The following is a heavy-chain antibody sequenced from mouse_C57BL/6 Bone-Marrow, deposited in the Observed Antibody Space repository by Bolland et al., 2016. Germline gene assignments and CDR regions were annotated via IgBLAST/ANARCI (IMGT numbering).Heavy chain of an antibody. V-gene: IGHV1-55*01. CDR3: ARERMVTLYYYAMDY. D-gene: IGHD2-1*01. J-gene: IGHJ4*01. CDR2: ST. Sequence: STNYNEKFKSKATLTVDTSSSTAYMQLSSLTSEDSAVYYCARERMVTLYYYAMDYWGQVTS.